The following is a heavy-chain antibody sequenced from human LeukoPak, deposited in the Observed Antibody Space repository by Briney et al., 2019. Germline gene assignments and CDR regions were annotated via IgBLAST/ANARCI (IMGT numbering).Heavy chain of an antibody. V-gene: IGHV3-7*01. CDR1: GFIFSNYW. D-gene: IGHD4-17*01. CDR2: IRQEGIKK. CDR3: ATDTGHGYFES. J-gene: IGHJ4*02. Sequence: GGSLRLSCAASGFIFSNYWMSWLRQAPGKGLEWVANIRQEGIKKNYVDSVEGRFTISRDNAQNSVYLQMASLRAEDTAVYYCATDTGHGYFESWGQGTLVTVSS.